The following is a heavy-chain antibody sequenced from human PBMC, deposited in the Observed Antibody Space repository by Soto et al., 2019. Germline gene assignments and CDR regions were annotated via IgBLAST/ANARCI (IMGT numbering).Heavy chain of an antibody. CDR3: AKAVKVTTPHFDY. J-gene: IGHJ4*02. D-gene: IGHD4-17*01. Sequence: QVQLVESGGGVVQPGRSLRLSCAASGFTFSSYGMHWVRQAPGQGLEWVAVISYDGSNKYYADSVKGRFTISRDNSKNTLYLQMNSLRAEDTAVYYCAKAVKVTTPHFDYWGQGTLVTVSS. V-gene: IGHV3-30*18. CDR1: GFTFSSYG. CDR2: ISYDGSNK.